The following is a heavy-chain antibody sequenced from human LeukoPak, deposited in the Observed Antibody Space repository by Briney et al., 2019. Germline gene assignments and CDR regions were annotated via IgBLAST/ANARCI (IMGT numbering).Heavy chain of an antibody. V-gene: IGHV3-11*01. CDR1: GFTFSDYY. J-gene: IGHJ4*02. CDR2: ISSSGSTI. D-gene: IGHD3-22*01. CDR3: AGDPYYDVLNFDY. Sequence: PGGSLRLSCAASGFTFSDYYMSWLRQAPGKGLEWVSYISSSGSTIYYADSVKGRFTISRDNARNSLYLQMNSLRAEDTALYYCAGDPYYDVLNFDYWGQGTLVTVSS.